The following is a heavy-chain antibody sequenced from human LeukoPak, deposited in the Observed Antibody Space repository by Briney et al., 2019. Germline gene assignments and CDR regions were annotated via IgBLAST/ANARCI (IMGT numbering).Heavy chain of an antibody. CDR2: INPGDSET. D-gene: IGHD3-16*01. Sequence: GESLKISCQASGYSFNSYWIGWVRQMPGKGLEWMGVINPGDSETRYSPSFQGQVTFSADKSITTAYVQWSNLKASDTAIHYCARTDSTGGTEFDYWGQGTLVTVSS. V-gene: IGHV5-51*01. CDR3: ARTDSTGGTEFDY. J-gene: IGHJ4*02. CDR1: GYSFNSYW.